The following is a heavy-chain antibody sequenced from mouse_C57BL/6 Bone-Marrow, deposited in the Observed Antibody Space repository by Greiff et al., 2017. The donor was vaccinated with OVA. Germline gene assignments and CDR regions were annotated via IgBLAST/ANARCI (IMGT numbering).Heavy chain of an antibody. CDR2: IYIGNGYT. V-gene: IGHV1-58*01. CDR1: GYTFTSYG. J-gene: IGHJ1*03. CDR3: ARGGDGSSYYWYFDV. D-gene: IGHD1-1*01. Sequence: VQLKESGAELVRPGSSVKMSCKTSGYTFTSYGINWVKQRPGQGLEWIGYIYIGNGYTEYNEKFKGKATLTLDTSSSTAYMPLSSLTSEDSAIYFCARGGDGSSYYWYFDVWGTGTTVTVSS.